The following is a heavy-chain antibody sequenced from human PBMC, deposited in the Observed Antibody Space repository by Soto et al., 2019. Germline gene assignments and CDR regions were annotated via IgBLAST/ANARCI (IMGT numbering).Heavy chain of an antibody. J-gene: IGHJ4*02. CDR1: GFTFSSYA. CDR2: ISYDGSNK. V-gene: IGHV3-30-3*01. Sequence: GGSLRLSXAASGFTFSSYAMHWVRQPPGKGLEWVAVISYDGSNKYYADSVKGRFTISRDNSKNTLYLQMNSLRAEDTAVYYCARDLARFLEWLTLDYWGQGTLVTVSS. CDR3: ARDLARFLEWLTLDY. D-gene: IGHD3-3*01.